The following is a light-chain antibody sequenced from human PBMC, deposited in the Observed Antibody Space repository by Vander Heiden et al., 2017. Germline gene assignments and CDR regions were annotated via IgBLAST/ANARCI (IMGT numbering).Light chain of an antibody. V-gene: IGKV3-15*01. CDR1: QSVSSN. Sequence: EIVMTQSPATLSASPGERATLSCRASQSVSSNLAWYQQKPGQAPRLLIYGASTRATGIPARFSGSGSGTEFTLTISSRQSEDFAVYFCQQYNNWPQWTFGQGTKVEIK. J-gene: IGKJ1*01. CDR3: QQYNNWPQWT. CDR2: GAS.